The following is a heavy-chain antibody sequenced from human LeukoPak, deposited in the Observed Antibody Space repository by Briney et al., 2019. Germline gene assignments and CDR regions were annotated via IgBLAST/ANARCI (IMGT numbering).Heavy chain of an antibody. Sequence: GGSLRLSCAASGFTFTSYAMNWVRQAPGKGLDWVSVISDGGGSTYYADSVKGRFTISRDNSKNTLYLQMNSLRAEDTAVYYCAKQFYGDYGAFNYWGQGTLVTVSS. J-gene: IGHJ4*02. CDR1: GFTFTSYA. CDR3: AKQFYGDYGAFNY. D-gene: IGHD4-17*01. V-gene: IGHV3-23*01. CDR2: ISDGGGST.